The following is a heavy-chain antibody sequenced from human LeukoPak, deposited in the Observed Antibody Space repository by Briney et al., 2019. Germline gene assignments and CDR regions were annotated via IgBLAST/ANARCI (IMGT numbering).Heavy chain of an antibody. J-gene: IGHJ3*02. V-gene: IGHV5-51*01. Sequence: PGESLKISCKGSGYRFNAYWIAWVRQMPGKGLEWMGIIYPDDSDTRYSPSFQGQVTISADKSVRTAYLQWSSLKASDTAMYYCARQYHYDSSGYPYAFEIWGPGTLVTVSS. CDR1: GYRFNAYW. D-gene: IGHD3-22*01. CDR2: IYPDDSDT. CDR3: ARQYHYDSSGYPYAFEI.